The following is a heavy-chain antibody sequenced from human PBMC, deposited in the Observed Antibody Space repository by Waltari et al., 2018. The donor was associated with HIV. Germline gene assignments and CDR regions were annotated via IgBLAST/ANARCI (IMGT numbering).Heavy chain of an antibody. CDR3: AREDTAMVYYFDY. Sequence: QVQLQESGPGLVKPSQTLSLTCTVSGGSISSGSYYWSWIRQPAGKGLEWIGRSYTSGSTNYNPSLKSRVTISVDTSKNQFSLKLSSVTAADTAVYYCAREDTAMVYYFDYWGQGTLVTVSS. D-gene: IGHD5-18*01. J-gene: IGHJ4*02. V-gene: IGHV4-61*02. CDR1: GGSISSGSYY. CDR2: SYTSGST.